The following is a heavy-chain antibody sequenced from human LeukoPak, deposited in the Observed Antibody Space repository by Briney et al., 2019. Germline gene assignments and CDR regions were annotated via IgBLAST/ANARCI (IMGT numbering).Heavy chain of an antibody. V-gene: IGHV4-34*01. D-gene: IGHD3-22*01. Sequence: SETLSLTCAVYSGSFSGYYWSWIRQPPGKGLEWIGEINHSGSTNYNPSLKSRVTISVDTSKNQFSLKLSSVTAADTAVYYCATPDSSGYYYLYWGQGTLVTVSS. CDR1: SGSFSGYY. J-gene: IGHJ4*02. CDR3: ATPDSSGYYYLY. CDR2: INHSGST.